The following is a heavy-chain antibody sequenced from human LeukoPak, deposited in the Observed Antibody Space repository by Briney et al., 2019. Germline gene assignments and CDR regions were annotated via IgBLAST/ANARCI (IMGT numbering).Heavy chain of an antibody. CDR2: ISSSSSTL. V-gene: IGHV3-48*02. CDR3: AADDSGWYGFDY. CDR1: GITFRNYA. J-gene: IGHJ4*02. Sequence: SGGSLRLSCAASGITFRNYAMTWVRQAPGKGLEWVSYISSSSSTLYYADSVKGRFTISRDNAKNSLYLQMDSLRDEDTAVYFCAADDSGWYGFDYWGQGTLVTVSS. D-gene: IGHD6-19*01.